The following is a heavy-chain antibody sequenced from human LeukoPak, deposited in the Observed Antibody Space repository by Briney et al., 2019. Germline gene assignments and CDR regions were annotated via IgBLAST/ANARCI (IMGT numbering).Heavy chain of an antibody. CDR2: IYYSGST. V-gene: IGHV4-39*01. CDR3: ARGHSSSWYRGTGSVYWVY. Sequence: PSETLSLTCTVSGGSISSSSYYWGWIRQPPGKGLEWIGSIYYSGSTYYNPSLKSRVTISVDTSKNQFSLKLSSVTAADTAVYYCARGHSSSWYRGTGSVYWVYWGQGTLVTVSS. CDR1: GGSISSSSYY. D-gene: IGHD6-13*01. J-gene: IGHJ4*02.